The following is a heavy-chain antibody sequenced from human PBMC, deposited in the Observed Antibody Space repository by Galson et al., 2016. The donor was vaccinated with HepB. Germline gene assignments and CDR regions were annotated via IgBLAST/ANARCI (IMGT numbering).Heavy chain of an antibody. J-gene: IGHJ4*02. V-gene: IGHV6-1*01. Sequence: CAISGDSVSADMVAWNWIRQSPSRGLEWLGRTYYRSRWFSDYAESVQGRITINPDTSNNHFSLQLNSVTPDDTAIYFCARGRNSAFDYWGQGILVTASS. CDR2: TYYRSRWFS. CDR3: ARGRNSAFDY. CDR1: GDSVSADMVA. D-gene: IGHD1-7*01.